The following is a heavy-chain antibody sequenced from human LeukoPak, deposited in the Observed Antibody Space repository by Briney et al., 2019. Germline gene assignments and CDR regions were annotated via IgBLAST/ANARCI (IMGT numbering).Heavy chain of an antibody. CDR3: TTDGWIQLWFFDY. CDR1: GFTFSNYA. CDR2: IKSKTDGGTT. J-gene: IGHJ4*02. V-gene: IGHV3-15*01. Sequence: GGSLRLSCAASGFTFSNYAMRWVRQAPGKGLEWVGRIKSKTDGGTTDYAAPVKGRFTISRDDSKNTLYLQMNSLKTEDTAVYYCTTDGWIQLWFFDYWGQGTLVTVSS. D-gene: IGHD5-18*01.